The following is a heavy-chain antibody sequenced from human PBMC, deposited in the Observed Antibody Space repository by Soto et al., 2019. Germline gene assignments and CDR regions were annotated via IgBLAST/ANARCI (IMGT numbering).Heavy chain of an antibody. CDR1: GFSLSTTGMC. J-gene: IGHJ4*02. CDR3: SRAVGGFTYGYPDY. Sequence: GSGPTLVNPTQTLTLTCTFSGFSLSTTGMCVSWIRQPPGKALEWLALIDWADDKYYSTSLKTRLTISKDTSENQVVLTMTNVEPVDTATYFCSRAVGGFTYGYPDYWGQGTLVTVSS. CDR2: IDWADDK. D-gene: IGHD5-18*01. V-gene: IGHV2-70*01.